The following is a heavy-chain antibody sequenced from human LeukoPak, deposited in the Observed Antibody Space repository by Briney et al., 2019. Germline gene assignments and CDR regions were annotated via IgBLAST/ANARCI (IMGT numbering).Heavy chain of an antibody. Sequence: GGSLRLSCAASGFTFSSYAMHWVRQAPGKGLEWVAVISYDGSNKYYADSVKGRFTISRDNSKNTLYLQMNSLRAEDTAVYYCAILDGYCSSTSCYKCYYYGMDVWGQGTTVTVSS. CDR1: GFTFSSYA. J-gene: IGHJ6*02. V-gene: IGHV3-30-3*01. D-gene: IGHD2-2*02. CDR3: AILDGYCSSTSCYKCYYYGMDV. CDR2: ISYDGSNK.